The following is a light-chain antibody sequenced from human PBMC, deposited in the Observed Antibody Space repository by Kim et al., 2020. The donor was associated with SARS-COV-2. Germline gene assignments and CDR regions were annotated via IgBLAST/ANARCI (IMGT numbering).Light chain of an antibody. V-gene: IGKV1-5*03. CDR2: KAS. Sequence: DIQMTQSPSTLSASVGDRVTITCRASQSITYCLAWYQQKPGKAPKLLIYKASSLESGVPSRFTGSGSGTQFTLTISSLQPDDFAIYFCQQYITYPLTFGQGTKLEI. CDR3: QQYITYPLT. J-gene: IGKJ2*01. CDR1: QSITYC.